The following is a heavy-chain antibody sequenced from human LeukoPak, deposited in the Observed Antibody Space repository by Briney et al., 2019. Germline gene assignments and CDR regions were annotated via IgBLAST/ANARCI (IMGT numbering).Heavy chain of an antibody. CDR2: IYYSGST. CDR1: GGSISSSSYY. J-gene: IGHJ4*02. D-gene: IGHD6-13*01. Sequence: PSETLSLTCTVSGGSISSSSYYWGWIRQPPGKGLEWIGSIYYSGSTYYNPSLKSRVTISVDTSKNQFSLKLSSVTAADTAVYYCARGGGSSRYYFDYWGQGTLVTVSS. CDR3: ARGGGSSRYYFDY. V-gene: IGHV4-39*07.